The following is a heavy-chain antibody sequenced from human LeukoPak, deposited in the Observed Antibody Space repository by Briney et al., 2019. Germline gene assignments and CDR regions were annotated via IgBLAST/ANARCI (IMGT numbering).Heavy chain of an antibody. CDR2: IGGSGDNT. CDR3: AKGGLVHRFDP. CDR1: GFTFSSYA. Sequence: PGGSLRLSCAASGFTFSSYAMSWVRQAPGKGLEWVSGIGGSGDNTYYAESVKGRFTISRDNSKNTLYLQMNSLRADDTAVYYCAKGGLVHRFDPWGQGTLVTVSS. J-gene: IGHJ5*02. V-gene: IGHV3-23*01.